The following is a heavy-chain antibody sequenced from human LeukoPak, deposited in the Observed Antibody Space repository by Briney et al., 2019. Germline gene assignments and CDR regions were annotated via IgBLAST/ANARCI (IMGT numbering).Heavy chain of an antibody. V-gene: IGHV4-39*01. CDR2: IYYSGST. J-gene: IGHJ4*02. Sequence: GSLRLSCAASGFTFSSYAMSWIRQPPGKGLEWIGSIYYSGSTYYNPSLKSRVTISVDTSKNQFSLKLSSVTAADTAVYYCARPGGSRFAYYYDSSGYFVSWGQGTLVTVSS. D-gene: IGHD3-22*01. CDR1: GFTFSSYA. CDR3: ARPGGSRFAYYYDSSGYFVS.